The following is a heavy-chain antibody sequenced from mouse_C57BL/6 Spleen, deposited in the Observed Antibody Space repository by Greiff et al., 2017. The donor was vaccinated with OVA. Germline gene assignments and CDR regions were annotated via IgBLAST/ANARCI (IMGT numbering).Heavy chain of an antibody. J-gene: IGHJ2*01. V-gene: IGHV1-55*01. CDR1: GYTFTSYW. Sequence: QVHVKQSGAELVKPGPSVKMSCKASGYTFTSYWLTWLTQRPGQGLEGMGDFFPGSGSTNYNEKFKSKATLTVDTSSSTAYMQLSSLTSEDSAVYYCAREGDGYFDYWGKGTTLTVSS. D-gene: IGHD2-3*01. CDR2: FFPGSGST. CDR3: AREGDGYFDY.